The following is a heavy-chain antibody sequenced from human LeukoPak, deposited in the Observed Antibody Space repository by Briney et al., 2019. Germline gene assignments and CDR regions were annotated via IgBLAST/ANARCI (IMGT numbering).Heavy chain of an antibody. CDR1: GGTFSSYA. V-gene: IGHV1-69*04. CDR2: IIPILGIA. Sequence: ASVKVSCKASGGTFSSYAISWVRQAPGQGLEWMGRIIPILGIANYAQKFQGRVTNTADKSTSTAYMELSSLRSEDTAVYYCAREEDFDYWGQGTLVTVSS. CDR3: AREEDFDY. J-gene: IGHJ4*02.